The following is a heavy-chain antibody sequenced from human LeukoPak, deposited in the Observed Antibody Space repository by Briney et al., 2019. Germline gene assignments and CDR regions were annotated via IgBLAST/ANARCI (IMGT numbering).Heavy chain of an antibody. CDR1: GGSISSGDYY. CDR3: AARRPYCSGGSCPSYAFDI. J-gene: IGHJ3*02. D-gene: IGHD2-15*01. V-gene: IGHV4-30-4*08. Sequence: SQTLSLTCTVSGGSISSGDYYWSWIRQPPGKGLEWGGYIYYSGSTYYNPSLKSRVTISVDTSKNQFSLKLSSVTAADTAVYYCAARRPYCSGGSCPSYAFDIWGQGTMVTVSS. CDR2: IYYSGST.